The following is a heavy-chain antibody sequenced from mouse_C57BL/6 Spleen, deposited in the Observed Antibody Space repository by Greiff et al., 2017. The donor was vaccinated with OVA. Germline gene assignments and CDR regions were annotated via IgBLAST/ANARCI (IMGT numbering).Heavy chain of an antibody. D-gene: IGHD1-1*01. Sequence: VQLPLSGAELAGPGASVTLSCKASGYTFTSYGISWVTQRTGQGLEWIGEIYSRSCNTFSKEKCKGKATLTADKSSSTAYMELRSLTSEDSAVYFCARSGYYGSSYWYYYVWGTGTTVTVSS. V-gene: IGHV1-81*01. CDR3: ARSGYYGSSYWYYYV. CDR2: IYSRSCNT. CDR1: GYTFTSYG. J-gene: IGHJ1*03.